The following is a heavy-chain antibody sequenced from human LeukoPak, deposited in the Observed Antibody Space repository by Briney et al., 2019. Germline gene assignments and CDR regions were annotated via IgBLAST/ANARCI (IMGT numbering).Heavy chain of an antibody. CDR2: ISNDGRST. D-gene: IGHD4-11*01. CDR1: TFTFSTYW. Sequence: GGSLRLSCAASTFTFSTYWMNWGRQVPGKGLVWLSRISNDGRSTSYADSVKGRFTISRDNAKNTLYLQMNSLRAEDTAVYYCAREDSTTVTFYFDYWGLGAMVAVSS. J-gene: IGHJ4*02. V-gene: IGHV3-74*01. CDR3: AREDSTTVTFYFDY.